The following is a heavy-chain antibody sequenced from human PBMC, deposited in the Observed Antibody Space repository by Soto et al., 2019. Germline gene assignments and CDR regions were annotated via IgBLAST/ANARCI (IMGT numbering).Heavy chain of an antibody. J-gene: IGHJ3*02. CDR2: IYSGGST. D-gene: IGHD3-10*01. Sequence: GGSLRLSCSGSGFTVSSNYMNWVRQAPGKGLEWVSVIYSGGSTDYADSVKGRCTISRDNSKNTLYLQMNSLRAEDTAVYYCASVNPYDSGSYYNAAGDAFDIWGQGTMVTVSS. CDR1: GFTVSSNY. CDR3: ASVNPYDSGSYYNAAGDAFDI. V-gene: IGHV3-53*01.